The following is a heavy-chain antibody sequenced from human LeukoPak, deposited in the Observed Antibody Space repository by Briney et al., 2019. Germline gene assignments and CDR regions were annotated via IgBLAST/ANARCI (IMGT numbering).Heavy chain of an antibody. Sequence: GGSLRLSCAASGFTFSSYSMNWVRQAPGKGLEWVSSISSSSSYIYYADSVKGRFTISRDYAKNSLYLQMNSLRAEDTAVYYCARGWFGEFYPYYFDYWGQGTLVTVSS. V-gene: IGHV3-21*01. D-gene: IGHD3-10*01. J-gene: IGHJ4*02. CDR2: ISSSSSYI. CDR3: ARGWFGEFYPYYFDY. CDR1: GFTFSSYS.